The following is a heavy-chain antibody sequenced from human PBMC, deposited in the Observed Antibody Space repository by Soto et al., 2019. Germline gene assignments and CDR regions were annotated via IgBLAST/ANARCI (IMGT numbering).Heavy chain of an antibody. CDR2: INHSGST. V-gene: IGHV4-34*01. CDR3: ARTDIVVVVAASHRTNWFDP. J-gene: IGHJ5*02. D-gene: IGHD2-15*01. CDR1: GGSFSGYY. Sequence: PSETLSLTCAVYGGSFSGYYWSWIRQPPGKGLEWIGEINHSGSTNYNPSLKSRVTISVDTSKNQFSLKLSSVTAADTAVYYCARTDIVVVVAASHRTNWFDPWGQGTLVTVSS.